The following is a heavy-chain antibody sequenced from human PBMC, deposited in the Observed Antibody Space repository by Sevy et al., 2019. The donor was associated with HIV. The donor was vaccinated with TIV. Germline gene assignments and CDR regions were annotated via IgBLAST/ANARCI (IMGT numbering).Heavy chain of an antibody. CDR3: VGGAGIGQYYFDY. CDR2: INPFSTGT. V-gene: IGHV1-2*02. Sequence: ASVKVSCKASGYTFTDYYIQWVRQVPGQGLQWMGWINPFSTGTKYAPKFQGRVTLTSDRDTSSTTAYMELGRLTSDDTAIYYCVGGAGIGQYYFDYWGQGTLVTVSS. CDR1: GYTFTDYY. J-gene: IGHJ4*02. D-gene: IGHD6-19*01.